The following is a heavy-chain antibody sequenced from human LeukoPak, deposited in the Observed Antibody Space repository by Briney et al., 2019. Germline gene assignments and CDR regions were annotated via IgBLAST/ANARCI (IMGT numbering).Heavy chain of an antibody. CDR1: GYTFTSYG. J-gene: IGHJ4*02. V-gene: IGHV1-18*01. Sequence: ASVKVSCKASGYTFTSYGISWVRQAPGQGLEWMGWISAYNGNANYAQKLQGRVTMTTDTSTSTAYMELRSLRSDDTAVYYCARGLYSSGWSPFDYWGQGTLVTVSS. D-gene: IGHD6-19*01. CDR2: ISAYNGNA. CDR3: ARGLYSSGWSPFDY.